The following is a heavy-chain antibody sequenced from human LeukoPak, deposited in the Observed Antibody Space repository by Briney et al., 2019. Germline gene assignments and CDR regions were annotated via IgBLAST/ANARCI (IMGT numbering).Heavy chain of an antibody. J-gene: IGHJ5*02. V-gene: IGHV3-7*01. Sequence: PGGSLRLSCAASGFTFNTYWMSWVRQAPGKGLEWVANIKQDGSDKYYVDSVKGRFTISRDNAKNSLYLQMDSLRAEDTAVYYCARETTVITDTAWFDPWGQGTLVTVSP. CDR1: GFTFNTYW. D-gene: IGHD4-23*01. CDR3: ARETTVITDTAWFDP. CDR2: IKQDGSDK.